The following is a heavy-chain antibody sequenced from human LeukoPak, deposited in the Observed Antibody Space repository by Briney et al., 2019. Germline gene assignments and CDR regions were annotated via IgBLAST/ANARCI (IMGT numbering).Heavy chain of an antibody. Sequence: PSETLSLTCTVSGGSISSYYWSWIRQPPGKGLEWIGYIYYSGSINYNPSLKSRVTISVDTSKNQFSLKLSSVTAADTAVYYCARAVADAFDIWGQGTMVTVSS. CDR2: IYYSGSI. CDR1: GGSISSYY. V-gene: IGHV4-59*08. D-gene: IGHD6-19*01. CDR3: ARAVADAFDI. J-gene: IGHJ3*02.